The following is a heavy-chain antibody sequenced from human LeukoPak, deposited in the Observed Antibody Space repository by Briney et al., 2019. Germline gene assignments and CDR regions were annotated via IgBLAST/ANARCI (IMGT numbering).Heavy chain of an antibody. CDR1: GFTFSNYA. J-gene: IGHJ4*02. Sequence: GGSLRLSCAASGFTFSNYAMHWVREAPGKGLGWVAVVSYDGSNKYYADSVKGRFTISRDSSKNTLYLQMNSLRAEDAAIYYCATIGDRRTGELYRIDYWGQGTLVTVSS. V-gene: IGHV3-30-3*01. CDR2: VSYDGSNK. D-gene: IGHD7-27*01. CDR3: ATIGDRRTGELYRIDY.